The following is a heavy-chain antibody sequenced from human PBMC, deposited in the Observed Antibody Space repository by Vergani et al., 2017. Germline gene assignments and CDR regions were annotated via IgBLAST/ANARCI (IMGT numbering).Heavy chain of an antibody. D-gene: IGHD3-10*01. Sequence: QVKLQESGPGLVKPSETLSLTCTVSGASVNSYYWSWIRQPPRKGLGWMGYVSFRGDTLYDPSVKGRMTISLNTSSNQFSLYLTSVTAADTAVYYCARSRIYYGAGSPDYWGQGTLVTVSS. CDR1: GASVNSYY. V-gene: IGHV4-59*02. J-gene: IGHJ4*02. CDR2: VSFRGDT. CDR3: ARSRIYYGAGSPDY.